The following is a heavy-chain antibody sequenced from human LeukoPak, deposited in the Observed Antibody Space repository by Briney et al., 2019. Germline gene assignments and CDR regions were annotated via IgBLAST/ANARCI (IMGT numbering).Heavy chain of an antibody. CDR2: ISAYNGNT. J-gene: IGHJ5*02. Sequence: ASVTVSCKASGYTFTSYGISWVRQAPGQGLEWMGWISAYNGNTNYAQKLQGRVTMTTDTSTSTAYMELRSLRSDDTAVYYCATSPARITIFGVVIGNWFDPWGQGTLVTVSS. V-gene: IGHV1-18*01. CDR3: ATSPARITIFGVVIGNWFDP. D-gene: IGHD3-3*01. CDR1: GYTFTSYG.